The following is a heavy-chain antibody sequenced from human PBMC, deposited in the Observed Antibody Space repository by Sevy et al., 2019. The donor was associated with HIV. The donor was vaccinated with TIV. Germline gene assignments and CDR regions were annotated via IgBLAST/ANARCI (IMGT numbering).Heavy chain of an antibody. CDR2: LNYDGSYT. Sequence: GGSLRLSCAASGFTFSSHWVQWVRQAPGKGLVWVSRLNYDGSYTNYADSVKGRFTISRDNAKSTLYLQMNSLRAEDTALYYCARSKVGVGDAFDIWGQGTMVTVSS. CDR1: GFTFSSHW. D-gene: IGHD3-16*01. J-gene: IGHJ3*02. CDR3: ARSKVGVGDAFDI. V-gene: IGHV3-74*01.